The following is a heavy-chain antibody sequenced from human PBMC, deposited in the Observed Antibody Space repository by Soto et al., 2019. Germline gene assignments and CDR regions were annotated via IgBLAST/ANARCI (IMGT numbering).Heavy chain of an antibody. Sequence: QVQLVQSGAEVKKPGASVKVSCKASGYNFKSFDINWVRQASGQGLEWMGWLKPSSGEAGYAEKFQGRLTMTRDTSTNTVSMELRRLTSEDTAVYYCVRDNWSSNFDYVGMDGWGHGTTVIVS. V-gene: IGHV1-8*02. D-gene: IGHD3-10*02. CDR2: LKPSSGEA. CDR1: GYNFKSFD. J-gene: IGHJ6*02. CDR3: VRDNWSSNFDYVGMDG.